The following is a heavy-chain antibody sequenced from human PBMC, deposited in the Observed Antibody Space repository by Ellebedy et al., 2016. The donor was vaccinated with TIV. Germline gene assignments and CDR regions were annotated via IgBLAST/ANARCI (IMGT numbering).Heavy chain of an antibody. CDR1: GGTFSSYA. J-gene: IGHJ6*02. Sequence: SVKVSXXASGGTFSSYAISWVRQAPGQGLEWMGGIIPIFGTANYAQKFQGRVTITADGSTSTAYMELSSLRSEDTAVYYCARAGATTRPSYYYGMDVWGQGTTVTVSS. D-gene: IGHD1-26*01. CDR2: IIPIFGTA. V-gene: IGHV1-69*13. CDR3: ARAGATTRPSYYYGMDV.